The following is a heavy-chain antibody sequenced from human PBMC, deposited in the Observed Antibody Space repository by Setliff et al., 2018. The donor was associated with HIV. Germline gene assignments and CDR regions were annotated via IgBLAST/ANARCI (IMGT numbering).Heavy chain of an antibody. CDR1: GYSFNNHW. Sequence: GESLKISCRGSGYSFNNHWIAWVRQMPGKGLEWMGIIYPGDYDTRYSPSLKGHVTISADKSISTAYLQWSSLKASDTAMYYCARQSGPYDSSHYDFWGQGALVTVSS. J-gene: IGHJ4*02. D-gene: IGHD3-22*01. CDR2: IYPGDYDT. CDR3: ARQSGPYDSSHYDF. V-gene: IGHV5-51*01.